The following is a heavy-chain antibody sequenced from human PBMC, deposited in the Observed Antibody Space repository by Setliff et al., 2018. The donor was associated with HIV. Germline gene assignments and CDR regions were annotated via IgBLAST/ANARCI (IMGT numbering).Heavy chain of an antibody. Sequence: SETLSLTCAVSGYSISTAYYWAWIRQPPGKGLEWIGGVHHSGSTHYNPSLSSRVTISPQTSKNQFSLELTAVTAADTATYYCVRIRWFDLWGQGTLVTVSS. CDR2: VHHSGST. D-gene: IGHD3-3*02. CDR1: GYSISTAYY. CDR3: VRIRWFDL. J-gene: IGHJ5*02. V-gene: IGHV4-38-2*01.